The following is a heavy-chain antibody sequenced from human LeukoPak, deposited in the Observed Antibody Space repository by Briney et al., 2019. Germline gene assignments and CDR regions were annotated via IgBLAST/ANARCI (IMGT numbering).Heavy chain of an antibody. CDR1: GFPFSRIA. CDR3: AKGPFSPPFFYYMDV. Sequence: GGSLRLSCAASGFPFSRIAMTWVRQAPGKGLEWVSILSAIDQNIHYADFVKGRFTISRDNSKYTLYLQMNSLRAEDTAIYYCAKGPFSPPFFYYMDVWGKGTTVTVSS. V-gene: IGHV3-23*01. CDR2: LSAIDQNI. D-gene: IGHD3-16*01. J-gene: IGHJ6*03.